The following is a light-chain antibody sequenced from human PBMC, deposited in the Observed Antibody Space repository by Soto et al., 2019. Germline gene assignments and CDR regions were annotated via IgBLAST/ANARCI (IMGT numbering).Light chain of an antibody. V-gene: IGLV2-23*01. Sequence: QSALTQPASASGSPGQSVTISCTGTSSDVGSYNLVSWYQQHPGKAPKLMIYEGSKRPSGVSNRFSGSKSGNTASLTISGLQDDDAADYYCCSYAGSSTLVFGGGTKLTVL. J-gene: IGLJ2*01. CDR2: EGS. CDR1: SSDVGSYNL. CDR3: CSYAGSSTLV.